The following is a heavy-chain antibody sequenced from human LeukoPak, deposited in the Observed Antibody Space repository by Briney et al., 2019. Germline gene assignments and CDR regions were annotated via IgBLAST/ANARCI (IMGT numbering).Heavy chain of an antibody. V-gene: IGHV3-30*02. CDR2: IWYGGSNK. J-gene: IGHJ4*02. CDR3: AKDYGYSYGYRSEGDGYYFDY. Sequence: PGGSLRLSCAASGFTFSSYGMHWVRQAPGKGLEWVAVIWYGGSNKYYADSVKGRFTISRDNSKNTLYLQMNSLRAEDTAVYYCAKDYGYSYGYRSEGDGYYFDYWGQGTLVTVSS. D-gene: IGHD5-18*01. CDR1: GFTFSSYG.